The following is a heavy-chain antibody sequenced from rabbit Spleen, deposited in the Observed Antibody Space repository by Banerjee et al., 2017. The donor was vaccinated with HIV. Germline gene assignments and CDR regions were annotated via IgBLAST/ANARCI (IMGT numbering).Heavy chain of an antibody. J-gene: IGHJ4*01. CDR1: GFSFNSGYD. V-gene: IGHV1S40*01. CDR3: ARDAAYEFNL. CDR2: AYAGSSGST. D-gene: IGHD6-1*01. Sequence: QQLVESGGGLVKPGASLTLTCKASGFSFNSGYDMCWVRQAPGKGLEWVACAYAGSSGSTYSATWAKGRFTISKTSSTTVTLQMTSLTAADTATYFCARDAAYEFNLWGQGTLVTVS.